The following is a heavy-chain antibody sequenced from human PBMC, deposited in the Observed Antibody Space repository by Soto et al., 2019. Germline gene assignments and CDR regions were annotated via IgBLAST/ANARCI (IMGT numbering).Heavy chain of an antibody. V-gene: IGHV3-23*01. CDR1: GFTFRSYA. Sequence: EVQLLESGGGLVQPGGSLRLSCAASGFTFRSYAMRWVRQAPEKGLEWISAIRGSGGSTYYADSVKGRFTISRDNSKNTQYRTMSSLRGEDTAVYYCAKDGGRGYDAFDIWGQGTMVTVSS. CDR2: IRGSGGST. CDR3: AKDGGRGYDAFDI. J-gene: IGHJ3*02. D-gene: IGHD3-16*01.